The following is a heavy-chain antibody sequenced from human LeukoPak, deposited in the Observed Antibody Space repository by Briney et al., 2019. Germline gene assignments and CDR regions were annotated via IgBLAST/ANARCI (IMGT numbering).Heavy chain of an antibody. CDR1: GFTFSSYA. V-gene: IGHV3-23*01. Sequence: PGGSLRLSCAASGFTFSSYAMSWVRQAPGKGLEWVSAISGSGGSTYYADSVKGRFTISRDNSKNTLYLQMNSLRAEDTAVYYCAKDRGDSSGWLYFDYWGQGTLVTVSS. D-gene: IGHD6-19*01. J-gene: IGHJ4*02. CDR2: ISGSGGST. CDR3: AKDRGDSSGWLYFDY.